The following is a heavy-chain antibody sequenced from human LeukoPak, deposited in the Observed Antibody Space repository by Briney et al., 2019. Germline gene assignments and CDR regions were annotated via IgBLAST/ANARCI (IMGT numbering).Heavy chain of an antibody. Sequence: SETLSLTCNVSGYSISRGYYWGWIRQSPGKGLEWLASIHESGDTFYNPSLKSRLSISVDTSKNQFSLRLTSVTAAGTSIYYCARSEVGDFGHWGQGTLVTVSS. D-gene: IGHD1-26*01. CDR2: IHESGDT. CDR1: GYSISRGYY. V-gene: IGHV4-38-2*02. J-gene: IGHJ4*02. CDR3: ARSEVGDFGH.